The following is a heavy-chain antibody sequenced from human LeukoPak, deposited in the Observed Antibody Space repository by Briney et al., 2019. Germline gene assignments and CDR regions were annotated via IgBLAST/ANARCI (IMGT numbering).Heavy chain of an antibody. CDR2: IIPIFGTT. V-gene: IGHV1-69*13. CDR1: GGTFSSYA. CDR3: ARGSVGLLGPNWFDP. J-gene: IGHJ5*02. Sequence: SVKVSCKASGGTFSSYAISWVRQAPGQGLEWMGGIIPIFGTTNYAQKFQGRVTITADESTSTAYMELSSLRSEDTAVYYCARGSVGLLGPNWFDPWGQGTLVTVSS. D-gene: IGHD3-22*01.